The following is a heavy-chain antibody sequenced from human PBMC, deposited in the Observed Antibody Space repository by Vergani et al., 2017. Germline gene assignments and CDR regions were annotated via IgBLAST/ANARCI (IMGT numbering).Heavy chain of an antibody. CDR2: ISSSSSYT. V-gene: IGHV3-11*06. CDR1: GFTFSDYY. D-gene: IGHD3-3*01. J-gene: IGHJ4*02. Sequence: QVQLVESGGGLVKPGGSLRLSCAASGFTFSDYYMSWIRQAPGKGLEWVSYISSSSSYTNYADSVKGRFTISRDNAKNSLYLQMSSLRAEDTAVYYCVKDLSIWSGYPYFDYWGQGTLVTVSS. CDR3: VKDLSIWSGYPYFDY.